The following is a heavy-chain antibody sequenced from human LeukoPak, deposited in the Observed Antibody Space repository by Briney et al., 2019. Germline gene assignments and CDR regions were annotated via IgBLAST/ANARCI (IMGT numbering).Heavy chain of an antibody. V-gene: IGHV3-23*01. Sequence: GGSLRLSCAASGFTFNTYAMHWLRQAPGKGLEWVSAISGSGGSTYYADSVKGRFTISRDNSKNTLYLQMNSLRAEDTAVYYCAKDMGYYDSSGYLAYWGQGTLVTVSS. D-gene: IGHD3-22*01. CDR3: AKDMGYYDSSGYLAY. CDR1: GFTFNTYA. CDR2: ISGSGGST. J-gene: IGHJ4*02.